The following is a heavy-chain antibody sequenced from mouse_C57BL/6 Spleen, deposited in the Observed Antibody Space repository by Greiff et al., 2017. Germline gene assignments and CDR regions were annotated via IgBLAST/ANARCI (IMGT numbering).Heavy chain of an antibody. CDR3: ARSRDYGNYENYFDY. Sequence: VKLQESGAELVRPGTSVKVSCKASGYAFTNYLIEWVKQRPGQGLEWIGVINPGSGGTNYNEKFKGKATLTADKSSSTAYMQLSSLTSEDSAVYFCARSRDYGNYENYFDYGGQGTTLTVSS. CDR2: INPGSGGT. CDR1: GYAFTNYL. V-gene: IGHV1-54*01. J-gene: IGHJ2*01. D-gene: IGHD2-1*01.